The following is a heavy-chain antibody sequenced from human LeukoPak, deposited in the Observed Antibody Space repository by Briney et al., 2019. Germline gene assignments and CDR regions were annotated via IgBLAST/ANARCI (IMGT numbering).Heavy chain of an antibody. J-gene: IGHJ4*02. CDR2: IIPIFGTA. V-gene: IGHV1-69*01. CDR1: GGTFSSYS. D-gene: IGHD6-19*01. CDR3: ARAKGQWLVQWDY. Sequence: PGSSVKASCKASGGTFSSYSISWVRQAPGQGLEWMGGIIPIFGTANYAQKFQGGVTITADESTSTAYMELSSLRSEDTAVYYCARAKGQWLVQWDYWGQGTLVTVSS.